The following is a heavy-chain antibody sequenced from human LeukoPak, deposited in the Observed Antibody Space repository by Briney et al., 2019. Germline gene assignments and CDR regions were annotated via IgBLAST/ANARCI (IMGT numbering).Heavy chain of an antibody. J-gene: IGHJ3*02. CDR2: ITSSGSYI. CDR1: GFTFSSYG. CDR3: ATHDYYSSGGYAFDI. Sequence: PEGSLRPSCAASGFTFSSYGMHWVRQAPGKGLEWVSSITSSGSYIYYADSVKGRFTISRDNAKNSLYLQMNSLRAEDTAVYYCATHDYYSSGGYAFDICGRGTMVTVSS. D-gene: IGHD3-22*01. V-gene: IGHV3-21*01.